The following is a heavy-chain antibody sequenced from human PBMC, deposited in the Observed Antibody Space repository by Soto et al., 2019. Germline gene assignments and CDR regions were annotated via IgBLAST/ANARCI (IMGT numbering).Heavy chain of an antibody. J-gene: IGHJ5*02. CDR2: ISGSGGST. V-gene: IGHV3-23*01. Sequence: GGSLRLSCAASGFTFSSYAMSWVRQAPGKGLEWVSAISGSGGSTYYADSVKGRFTISRDNSKNTLYLQMNSLRAEDTAVYYCAKAPSGYCSGGSCYRPYNWFDPWGQGTLVTVSS. CDR1: GFTFSSYA. D-gene: IGHD2-15*01. CDR3: AKAPSGYCSGGSCYRPYNWFDP.